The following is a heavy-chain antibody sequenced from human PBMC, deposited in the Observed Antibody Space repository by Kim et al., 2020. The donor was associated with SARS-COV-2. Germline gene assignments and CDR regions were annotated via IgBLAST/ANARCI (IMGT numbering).Heavy chain of an antibody. J-gene: IGHJ6*02. Sequence: SVNDRFTISRDNAKNSLCLQMNSLSAEDTAVYYCARFGEGFDWLNYGMDVWGQGTTVTVSS. CDR3: ARFGEGFDWLNYGMDV. D-gene: IGHD3-9*01. V-gene: IGHV3-48*03.